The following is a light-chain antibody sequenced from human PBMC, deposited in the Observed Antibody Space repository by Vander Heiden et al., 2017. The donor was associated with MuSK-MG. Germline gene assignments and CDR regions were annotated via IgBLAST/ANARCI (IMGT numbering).Light chain of an antibody. CDR1: KLGAKY. Sequence: SYELTQPPSVSVSPGQTASITCSGDKLGAKYVCWYQQKPGQSPVLVIYEDDKRPSGIPERFSGSNSGNTGTLTISGTQAMDEADYYCQAWDGSAFVFGSGTVTVL. J-gene: IGLJ1*01. V-gene: IGLV3-1*01. CDR3: QAWDGSAFV. CDR2: EDD.